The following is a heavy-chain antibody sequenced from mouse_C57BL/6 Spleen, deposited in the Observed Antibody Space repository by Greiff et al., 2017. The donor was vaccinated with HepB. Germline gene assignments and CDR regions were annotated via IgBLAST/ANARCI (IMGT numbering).Heavy chain of an antibody. CDR2: IHPNSGST. Sequence: QVQLQQPGAELVKPGASVKLSCKASGYTFTSYWMHWVKQRPGQGLEWIGMIHPNSGSTNYNEKFKSKATLTVDKSSSPAYMQLSSLTAEDSAVYYCARRVVLRSFDVWGTGTTVTVSS. J-gene: IGHJ1*03. D-gene: IGHD1-1*01. CDR1: GYTFTSYW. V-gene: IGHV1-64*01. CDR3: ARRVVLRSFDV.